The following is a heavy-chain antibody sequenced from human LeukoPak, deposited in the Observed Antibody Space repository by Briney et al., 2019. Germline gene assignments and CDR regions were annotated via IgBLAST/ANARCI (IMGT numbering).Heavy chain of an antibody. CDR3: AKDGVVGSSGYFDY. CDR1: GFTFSSYG. J-gene: IGHJ4*02. Sequence: GGSLRLSCAASGFTFSSYGMHWVRQAPGKGLEWVAFIRYDGSNKYYADSVKGRFTISRDNSKNTLYLQMNSLRAEDTAVYYCAKDGVVGSSGYFDYWGQGTLVTVSS. CDR2: IRYDGSNK. V-gene: IGHV3-30*02. D-gene: IGHD6-19*01.